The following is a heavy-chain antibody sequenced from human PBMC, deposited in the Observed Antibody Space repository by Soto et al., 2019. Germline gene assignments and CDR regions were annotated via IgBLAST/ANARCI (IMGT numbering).Heavy chain of an antibody. J-gene: IGHJ6*03. Sequence: GGSLRLSCAASGFTVSSNYMSWVRQAPGKGLEWVSVIYSGGSTYYADSVKGRFTISRDNSKNTLYLQMNSLRAEDTAVYYCARGVGYCSGGSCYYRGYYYYYMDVWGKGTTVTVSS. CDR3: ARGVGYCSGGSCYYRGYYYYYMDV. D-gene: IGHD2-15*01. V-gene: IGHV3-66*01. CDR1: GFTVSSNY. CDR2: IYSGGST.